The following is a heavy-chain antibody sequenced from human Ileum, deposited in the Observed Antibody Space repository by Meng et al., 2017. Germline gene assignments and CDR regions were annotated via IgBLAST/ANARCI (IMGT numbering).Heavy chain of an antibody. CDR3: AKCITGRPWFDP. J-gene: IGHJ5*02. CDR1: GCSLRRNSDF. Sequence: EECRVRVRTEQPTHRASTGSGCSLRRNSDFSGWIRHPTGKGLNWIGGLYYSGSNYYTSSLKSRVTISGDTSKTQFSLKLSSVTAADKAVYYCAKCITGRPWFDPWGQGTLVTVSS. V-gene: IGHV4-39*07. D-gene: IGHD1-14*01. CDR2: LYYSGSN.